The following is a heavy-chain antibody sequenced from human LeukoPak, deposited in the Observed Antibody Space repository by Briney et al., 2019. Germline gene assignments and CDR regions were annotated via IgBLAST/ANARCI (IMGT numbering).Heavy chain of an antibody. V-gene: IGHV3-23*01. J-gene: IGHJ6*02. CDR1: GFTFSSSA. CDR2: TGVSGS. CDR3: ARCYTYGTTWFGGLDV. Sequence: PGGSLRLSCAAPGFTFSSSAMTWVRQVLGKGLEWVSTTGVSGSYYADSVKGRFTISRDNSKNTLYLQMNSLRAEDTAVYYCARCYTYGTTWFGGLDVWGQGTTVTVSS. D-gene: IGHD3-10*01.